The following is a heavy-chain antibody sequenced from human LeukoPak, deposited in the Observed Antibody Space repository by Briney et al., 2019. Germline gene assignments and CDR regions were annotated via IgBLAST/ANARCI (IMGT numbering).Heavy chain of an antibody. CDR3: AKDLGYYDSSGAFDI. V-gene: IGHV3-33*06. CDR1: GFTFSSYG. CDR2: TWYDGSNK. Sequence: GGSLRLSCAASGFTFSSYGMHWVRQAPGKGLEWVAVTWYDGSNKYYADSVKGRFTISRDNSKNTLYLQMNSLRAEDTAVYYCAKDLGYYDSSGAFDIWGQGTMVTVSS. D-gene: IGHD3-22*01. J-gene: IGHJ3*02.